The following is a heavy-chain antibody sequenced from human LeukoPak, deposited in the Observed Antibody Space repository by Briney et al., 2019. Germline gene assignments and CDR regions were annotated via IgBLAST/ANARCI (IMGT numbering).Heavy chain of an antibody. Sequence: GGSLRLSCAASGFTVSSNYMSWVRQAPGKGLEWVSVIYSGGSTYYADSVKGRFTISRDNSKNTLYPQMNSLRAEDTAVYYCARSGARLPLDYWGQGTLVTVSS. J-gene: IGHJ4*02. D-gene: IGHD2-8*02. CDR1: GFTVSSNY. CDR3: ARSGARLPLDY. CDR2: IYSGGST. V-gene: IGHV3-53*01.